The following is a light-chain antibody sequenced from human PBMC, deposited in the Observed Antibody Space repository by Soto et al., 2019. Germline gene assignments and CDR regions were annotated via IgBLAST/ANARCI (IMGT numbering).Light chain of an antibody. CDR1: QSVSNNY. J-gene: IGKJ1*01. CDR3: QQRSNWPPVT. V-gene: IGKV3D-20*02. Sequence: EIVLTQSPGTLSLSPGERATLSCRASQSVSNNYLAWYQQKPGQAPRLLIYGASNRATGIPDRFSGSGSGTDFTLTISRLEPEDVAVYYCQQRSNWPPVTFGQGTKVEIK. CDR2: GAS.